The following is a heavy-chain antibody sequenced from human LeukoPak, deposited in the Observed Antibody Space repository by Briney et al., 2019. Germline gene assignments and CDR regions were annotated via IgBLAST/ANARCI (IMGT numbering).Heavy chain of an antibody. CDR3: AKNYGDYWTYYYYYMDV. CDR1: GFTFSSYA. CDR2: ISGRGGTT. J-gene: IGHJ6*03. D-gene: IGHD4-17*01. V-gene: IGHV3-23*01. Sequence: GGSLRLSCAASGFTFSSYAMSWVRQAPGKGLEWVSAISGRGGTTYYADSVKGRFTISRDNSKTTLYLQMNGLRAEDTAIYYCAKNYGDYWTYYYYYMDVWGRGTTVTVSS.